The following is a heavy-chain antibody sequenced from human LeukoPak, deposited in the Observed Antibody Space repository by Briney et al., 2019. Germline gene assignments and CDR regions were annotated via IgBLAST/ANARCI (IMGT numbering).Heavy chain of an antibody. Sequence: TGGSLRLSCAASGFTFSSYGMHWVRQAPGKGLEWVAFIRYDGSNRYYGDSVKGRFTISRDNSKNTLYLQMNSLRAEDTAVYYCAKDLAGYGDYVFYLDYWGQGTLVTVSS. J-gene: IGHJ4*02. D-gene: IGHD4-17*01. CDR2: IRYDGSNR. V-gene: IGHV3-30*02. CDR3: AKDLAGYGDYVFYLDY. CDR1: GFTFSSYG.